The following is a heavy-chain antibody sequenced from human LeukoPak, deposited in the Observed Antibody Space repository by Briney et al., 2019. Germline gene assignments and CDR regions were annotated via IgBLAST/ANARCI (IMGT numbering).Heavy chain of an antibody. Sequence: SETLSLTCTVSGYSISSGYFWGWIRQPPGKGLEWIGVYHVGTTDYNPSLKSRVTMSVDTSKNQFSLKLSSVTAADTAVYYCARGRYSGYAYPFDYWGQGTLVTVSS. CDR3: ARGRYSGYAYPFDY. CDR1: GYSISSGYF. V-gene: IGHV4-38-2*02. CDR2: VYHVGTT. J-gene: IGHJ4*02. D-gene: IGHD5-12*01.